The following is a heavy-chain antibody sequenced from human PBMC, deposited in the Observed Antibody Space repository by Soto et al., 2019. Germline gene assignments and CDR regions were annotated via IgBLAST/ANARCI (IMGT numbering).Heavy chain of an antibody. CDR1: EFTSVSHG. CDR2: IWYDGSNK. Sequence: RDPCGVAEFTSVSHGMHRIIKAPGKGLEWVAVIWYDGSNKYYADSVKGRFTISRDNSKNTLYLQMNSLRAEDTAVYYCARDSYYDFWSGYGHYYYYYMDVWGKGTTVTVSS. J-gene: IGHJ6*03. CDR3: ARDSYYDFWSGYGHYYYYYMDV. V-gene: IGHV3-33*01. D-gene: IGHD3-3*01.